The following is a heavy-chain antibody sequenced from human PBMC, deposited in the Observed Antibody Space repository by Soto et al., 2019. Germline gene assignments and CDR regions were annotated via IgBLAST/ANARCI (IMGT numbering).Heavy chain of an antibody. CDR1: GFTFSSYS. CDR3: ARGGSRGYYYYYGMDV. J-gene: IGHJ6*02. D-gene: IGHD3-10*01. Sequence: GGSLRLSCAASGFTFSSYSMNWVRQAPGKGLEWVSYISSSSSTIYYADSVKGRFTISRDNAKNSLYLQMNSLRDEDTAVYYCARGGSRGYYYYYGMDVWGQGTTVTVSS. CDR2: ISSSSSTI. V-gene: IGHV3-48*02.